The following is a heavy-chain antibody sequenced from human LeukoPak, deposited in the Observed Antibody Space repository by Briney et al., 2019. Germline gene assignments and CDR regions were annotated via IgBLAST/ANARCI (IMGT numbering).Heavy chain of an antibody. J-gene: IGHJ6*02. Sequence: GESLKISCKASGYSFTDYWIVWVRQMPGKGLEWMGRIDPSDSYTNYSPSFQGHVTISADKSISTAYLQWSSLKASDTAMYYCARHVESIVVVPAAIYYYYGMDVWGQGTTVTVSS. CDR1: GYSFTDYW. D-gene: IGHD2-2*01. CDR2: IDPSDSYT. CDR3: ARHVESIVVVPAAIYYYYGMDV. V-gene: IGHV5-10-1*01.